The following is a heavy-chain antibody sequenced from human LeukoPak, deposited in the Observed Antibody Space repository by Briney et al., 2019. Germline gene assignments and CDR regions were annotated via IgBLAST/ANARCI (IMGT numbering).Heavy chain of an antibody. Sequence: GGSLRLSCAASGFTFSSYGMHWVRQAPGKGLEWVAVISYDGSNKYYADSVKGRFTISRDNSKNTLYLQMNSLRAEDTAVYYCARSSSGLSPVTWGQGTMVTVSS. V-gene: IGHV3-30*03. J-gene: IGHJ3*01. CDR2: ISYDGSNK. CDR3: ARSSSGLSPVT. D-gene: IGHD3-22*01. CDR1: GFTFSSYG.